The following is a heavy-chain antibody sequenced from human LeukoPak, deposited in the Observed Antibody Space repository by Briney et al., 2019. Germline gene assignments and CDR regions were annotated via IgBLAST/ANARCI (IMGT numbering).Heavy chain of an antibody. CDR2: INPKTGNP. V-gene: IGHV7-4-1*02. D-gene: IGHD3/OR15-3a*01. J-gene: IGHJ3*02. Sequence: ASVKVSCKASGYTFTRYAVNWVRQAPGQGLEWMGWINPKTGNPTYAQGFTGRFVFSLDTSVTTAYLQISSLKDEDIAVYYCAISGFWTDHPAFDICGLGTLVTVSS. CDR3: AISGFWTDHPAFDI. CDR1: GYTFTRYA.